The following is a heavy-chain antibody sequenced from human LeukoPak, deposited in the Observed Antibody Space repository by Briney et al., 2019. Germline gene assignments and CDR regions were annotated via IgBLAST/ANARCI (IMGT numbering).Heavy chain of an antibody. CDR3: ARGQVVAATPEYFQH. Sequence: SETLSLTCTVSGGSIGSGGYSWSWIRQPPGKGLEWIGYIYYSGSTNYNPSLKSRVTISVDTSKNQFSLKLSSVTAADTAVYYCARGQVVAATPEYFQHWARAPWSPSPQ. V-gene: IGHV4-61*08. D-gene: IGHD2-15*01. CDR2: IYYSGST. J-gene: IGHJ1*01. CDR1: GGSIGSGGYS.